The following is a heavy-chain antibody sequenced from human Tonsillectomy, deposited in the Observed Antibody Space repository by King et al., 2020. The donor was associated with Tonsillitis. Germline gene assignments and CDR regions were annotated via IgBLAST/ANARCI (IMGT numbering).Heavy chain of an antibody. Sequence: VQLVESGGGLVQPGGSLRLSCAASGFIFSNYAMSWVRQAPGKGLEWVSTVNGSGDTTYYADSVKGRFTISRDNSKNTLHLQMNSLRADDTAVYYCAKNGVLMVYAIYFYALDVWGQGTTVTVSS. CDR2: VNGSGDTT. J-gene: IGHJ6*02. D-gene: IGHD2-8*01. V-gene: IGHV3-23*04. CDR1: GFIFSNYA. CDR3: AKNGVLMVYAIYFYALDV.